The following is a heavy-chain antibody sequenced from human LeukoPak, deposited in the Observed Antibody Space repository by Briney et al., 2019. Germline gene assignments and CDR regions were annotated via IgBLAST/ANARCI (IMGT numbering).Heavy chain of an antibody. CDR3: SAGRDY. CDR2: IYTSGST. CDR1: GGSISSGSCY. Sequence: SETLSLTCTVSGGSISSGSCYWSWIRQPAGKGLEWIGRIYTSGSTNYNPSLKSRVTISVDTSKNQFSLKLSSVTAADTAVYYCSAGRDYWGQGTLVTVSS. J-gene: IGHJ4*02. V-gene: IGHV4-61*02. D-gene: IGHD6-13*01.